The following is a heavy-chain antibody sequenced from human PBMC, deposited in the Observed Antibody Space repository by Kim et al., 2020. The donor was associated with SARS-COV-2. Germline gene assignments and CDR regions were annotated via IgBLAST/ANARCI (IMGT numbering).Heavy chain of an antibody. CDR3: ARIRRGYSYGYSDYYYGMDV. V-gene: IGHV5-10-1*01. CDR2: IDPSDSYT. J-gene: IGHJ6*02. D-gene: IGHD5-18*01. CDR1: GYSFTSYW. Sequence: GESLKISCKGSGYSFTSYWISWVRQMPGKGLEWMGRIDPSDSYTNYSPSFQGHVTISADKSISTAYLQWSSLKASDTAMYYCARIRRGYSYGYSDYYYGMDVWGQGTTVTVSS.